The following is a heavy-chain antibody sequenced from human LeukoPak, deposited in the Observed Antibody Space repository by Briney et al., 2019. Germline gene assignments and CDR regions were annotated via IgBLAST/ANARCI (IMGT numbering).Heavy chain of an antibody. Sequence: PGGSLRLSCAASGFTFSSYWMSWVRQTPGKGLEWVANMNQDGSEKYYVDSVKGRFTISRDNAKNSLYLQMNSLRAEDTAVYYCARDLVVHFDYWGQGTLVTVSS. V-gene: IGHV3-7*01. CDR2: MNQDGSEK. CDR3: ARDLVVHFDY. D-gene: IGHD2-15*01. CDR1: GFTFSSYW. J-gene: IGHJ4*02.